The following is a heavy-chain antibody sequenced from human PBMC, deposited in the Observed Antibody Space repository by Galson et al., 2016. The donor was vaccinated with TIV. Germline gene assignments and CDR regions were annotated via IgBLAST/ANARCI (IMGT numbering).Heavy chain of an antibody. J-gene: IGHJ4*02. CDR3: ARPPYCGGDCYKYDN. D-gene: IGHD2-21*01. CDR1: TYTSTNYY. CDR2: ISPSGTRT. V-gene: IGHV1-46*01. Sequence: SVKVSCKASTYTSTNYYMHWVRQAPGQGLEWMGIISPSGTRTTFAQNFQGRLTMARDTSTSTAYMELNSLRPEDTAVYYCARPPYCGGDCYKYDNWGQGTLVTVSS.